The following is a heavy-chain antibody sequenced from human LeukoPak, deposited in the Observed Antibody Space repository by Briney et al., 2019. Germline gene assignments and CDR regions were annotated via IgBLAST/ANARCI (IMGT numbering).Heavy chain of an antibody. Sequence: GASVKVSCKASGYTFTGYYMHWVRQAPGQGLEWMGGIIPIFGTANYAQKFQGRVTITADESTSTAYMELSSLRSEDTAVYYCARARGDGYNPDAFDIWGQGTMVTVSS. J-gene: IGHJ3*02. CDR3: ARARGDGYNPDAFDI. CDR2: IIPIFGTA. V-gene: IGHV1-69*13. CDR1: GYTFTGYY. D-gene: IGHD5-24*01.